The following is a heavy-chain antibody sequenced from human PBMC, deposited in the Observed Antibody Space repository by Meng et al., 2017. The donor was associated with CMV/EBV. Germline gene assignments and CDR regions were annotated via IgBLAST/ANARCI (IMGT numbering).Heavy chain of an antibody. CDR3: ARDGRQQLDFDY. CDR1: RFTFSSYS. D-gene: IGHD6-13*01. Sequence: GESLKISCAASRFTFSSYSMNWVRQAPGKGLEWVSSISSSSSYIYYADSVKGRFTISRDNAKNSLYLQMNSLRAEDTAVYYCARDGRQQLDFDYWGQGTLVTVSS. J-gene: IGHJ4*02. V-gene: IGHV3-21*01. CDR2: ISSSSSYI.